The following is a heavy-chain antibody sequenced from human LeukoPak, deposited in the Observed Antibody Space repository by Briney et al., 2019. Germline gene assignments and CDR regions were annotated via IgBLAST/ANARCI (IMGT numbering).Heavy chain of an antibody. Sequence: GGSLRLSCAASEFAFSVYEMYWVRQAPGKGLEWVSYISSSGDTRYYADSVKGRFTISRDNAKNSLYLQMNSLRAEDTAVYYCATLTAASTFDYWGQGALVTVSS. CDR3: ATLTAASTFDY. D-gene: IGHD6-25*01. CDR1: EFAFSVYE. CDR2: ISSSGDTR. V-gene: IGHV3-48*03. J-gene: IGHJ4*02.